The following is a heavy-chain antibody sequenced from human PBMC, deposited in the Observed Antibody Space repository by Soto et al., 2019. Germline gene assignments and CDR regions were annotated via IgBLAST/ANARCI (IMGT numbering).Heavy chain of an antibody. J-gene: IGHJ4*02. Sequence: EVQLVESGGGLVQPGGSLRLSCAVSGFTFSDNYMDWVRQAPGKGLEWVGRIKNKVTSYTTEYAASVKGRFVISRDDSKSTLYLQMDSLKTEDTAVHYCVGPPGIAPAGTNWGQGTLVTVSS. CDR2: IKNKVTSYTT. CDR3: VGPPGIAPAGTN. V-gene: IGHV3-72*01. D-gene: IGHD6-13*01. CDR1: GFTFSDNY.